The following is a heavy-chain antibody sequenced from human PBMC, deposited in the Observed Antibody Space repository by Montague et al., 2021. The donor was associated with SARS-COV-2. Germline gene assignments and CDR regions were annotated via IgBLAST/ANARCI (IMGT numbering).Heavy chain of an antibody. D-gene: IGHD2-2*01. CDR3: ARAYCSSTSCYPIDY. V-gene: IGHV6-1*01. CDR1: GDSVSSTSAA. CDR2: TYFTSKWSS. J-gene: IGHJ4*02. Sequence: SAISGDSVSSTSAAWNWIRQSPSRGLEWLGRTYFTSKWSSEYALSVKSRLIISPDTSKNQFSLRLMSMTPDDTAVYYCARAYCSSTSCYPIDYWSQGTLVTVSS.